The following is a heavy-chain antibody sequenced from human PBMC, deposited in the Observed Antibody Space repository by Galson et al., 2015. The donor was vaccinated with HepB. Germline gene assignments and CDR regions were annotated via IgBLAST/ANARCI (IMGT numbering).Heavy chain of an antibody. CDR1: GYTFTSYG. D-gene: IGHD3-9*01. J-gene: IGHJ4*02. CDR2: ISAYNGNT. V-gene: IGHV1-18*04. CDR3: ARDRIDDILTGYYTLSPDFDY. Sequence: SVKVSCRASGYTFTSYGISWVRQAPGQGLEWMGWISAYNGNTNYAQKLQGRVTMTTDTSTSTAYMELRSLRSDDTAVYYCARDRIDDILTGYYTLSPDFDYWGQGTLVTVSS.